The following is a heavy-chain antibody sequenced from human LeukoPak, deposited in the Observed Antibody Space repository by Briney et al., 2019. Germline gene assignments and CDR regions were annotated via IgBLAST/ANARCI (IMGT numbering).Heavy chain of an antibody. CDR1: GYTFTSYG. J-gene: IGHJ6*03. CDR3: ARASMVRGYYYMDV. V-gene: IGHV1-2*06. CDR2: INPNSGGT. D-gene: IGHD3-10*01. Sequence: ASVTVSCKASGYTFTSYGISWVRQAPGQGLEWMGRINPNSGGTNYAQKFQGRVTMTRDTSISTAYMELSRLRSDDTAVYYCARASMVRGYYYMDVWGKGTTVTVSS.